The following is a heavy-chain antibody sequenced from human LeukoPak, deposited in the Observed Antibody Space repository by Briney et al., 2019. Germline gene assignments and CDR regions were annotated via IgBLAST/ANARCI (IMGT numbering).Heavy chain of an antibody. CDR2: IYYSGST. CDR3: ARGAYSSSSAFDC. Sequence: PSETLSLTCTVSGGSISSYYWSWIRQPPGKGLEWIGYIYYSGSTNYNPSLKSRVTISVDTSKNQFSLKLSSVTAADTAVYYCARGAYSSSSAFDCWGQGTLVTVSS. J-gene: IGHJ4*02. CDR1: GGSISSYY. D-gene: IGHD6-6*01. V-gene: IGHV4-59*01.